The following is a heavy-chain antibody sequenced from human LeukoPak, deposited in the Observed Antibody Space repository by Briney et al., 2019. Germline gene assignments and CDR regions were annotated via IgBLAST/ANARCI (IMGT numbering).Heavy chain of an antibody. CDR1: GFTFSSYA. D-gene: IGHD2-15*01. Sequence: PGGSLRLSCAASGFTFSSYAMSWVRQAPGKGLEWVSAISGSGGSTYYADSVKGRFTISRDNSKNTLYLQMNSLRAKDTAVYYCAKDRGYCSGGSCHNWFDPWGQGTLVTVSS. J-gene: IGHJ5*02. CDR3: AKDRGYCSGGSCHNWFDP. V-gene: IGHV3-23*01. CDR2: ISGSGGST.